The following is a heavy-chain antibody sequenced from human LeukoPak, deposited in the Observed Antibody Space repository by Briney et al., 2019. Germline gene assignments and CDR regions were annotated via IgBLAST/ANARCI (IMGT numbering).Heavy chain of an antibody. CDR1: GGSFSGYY. J-gene: IGHJ5*02. Sequence: PSETLSLXCAVYGGSFSGYYWSWIRQPPGKGLEWIGEINHSRSTNYNPSLKSRVTISVDTSKNQFSLKLSSVTAADTAVYYCARLGYYYDSSGYYPNWFDPWGQGTLVTVSS. V-gene: IGHV4-34*01. CDR3: ARLGYYYDSSGYYPNWFDP. CDR2: INHSRST. D-gene: IGHD3-22*01.